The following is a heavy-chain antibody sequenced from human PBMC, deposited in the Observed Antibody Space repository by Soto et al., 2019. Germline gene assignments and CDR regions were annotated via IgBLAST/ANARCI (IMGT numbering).Heavy chain of an antibody. J-gene: IGHJ6*02. CDR2: IIPIFGTA. V-gene: IGHV1-69*01. CDR1: GGTFSSYA. D-gene: IGHD2-15*01. Sequence: QVQLVQSGAEVKQPGSSVKVSCKAPGGTFSSYAISWVRQAPGQGLEWMGGIIPIFGTAKYAQKFQGRVTITADESTSTGYMELSSLRSDDMAVYYCARSQGGSSSLDIYYYYYYGMDVWGQGTTVTVSS. CDR3: ARSQGGSSSLDIYYYYYYGMDV.